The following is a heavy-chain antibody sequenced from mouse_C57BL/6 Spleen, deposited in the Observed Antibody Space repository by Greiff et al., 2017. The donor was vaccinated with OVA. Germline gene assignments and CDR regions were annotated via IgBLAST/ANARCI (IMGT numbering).Heavy chain of an antibody. D-gene: IGHD1-1*02. J-gene: IGHJ4*01. V-gene: IGHV5-17*01. CDR3: ASSWCYLYSMDF. CDR1: GFTFSDYG. Sequence: EVNVVESGGGLVKPGGSLKMSCEASGFTFSDYGMNWVRQAQEKGLEWVAYISSGSSTTNYDETVKGRFTITRDNSKITLYLHMISLRSEYTASYYCASSWCYLYSMDFWGQGTSVTVSS. CDR2: ISSGSSTT.